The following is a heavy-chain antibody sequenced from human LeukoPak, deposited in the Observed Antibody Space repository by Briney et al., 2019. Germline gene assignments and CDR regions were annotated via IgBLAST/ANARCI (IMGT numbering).Heavy chain of an antibody. J-gene: IGHJ3*02. CDR3: ARGLLWFGDAFDI. Sequence: SQTLSLTCVVSGGSISSGGYSWSWIRQPPGKGLEWIGYIYHSGSTNYTPSLTSRVSISVDRSKNQFSLKLSSVTAADTAVYYCARGLLWFGDAFDIWGQGTMVTVSS. D-gene: IGHD3-10*01. CDR2: IYHSGST. CDR1: GGSISSGGYS. V-gene: IGHV4-30-2*01.